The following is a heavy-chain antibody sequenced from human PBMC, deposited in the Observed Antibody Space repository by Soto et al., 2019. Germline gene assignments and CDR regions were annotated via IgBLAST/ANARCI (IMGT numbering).Heavy chain of an antibody. CDR1: GFTFGDYA. V-gene: IGHV3-9*01. Sequence: GGSLSLSCAASGFTFGDYAMHWVRQAPGKGLEWVSGISWNSGSIGYADSVKGRFTISRDNAKNSLYLQMNSLRAEDTALYYCASSQSSADGYYYYGMDVWGQGTTVTVSS. D-gene: IGHD2-2*01. CDR2: ISWNSGSI. J-gene: IGHJ6*02. CDR3: ASSQSSADGYYYYGMDV.